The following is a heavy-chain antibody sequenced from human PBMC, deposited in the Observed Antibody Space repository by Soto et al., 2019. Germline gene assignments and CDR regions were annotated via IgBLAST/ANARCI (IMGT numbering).Heavy chain of an antibody. CDR3: ARDSGYCSSTSCPPDY. V-gene: IGHV4-59*01. CDR1: GGSISSYY. Sequence: SETLSLTCTVSGGSISSYYWSWIRQPPGKGLEWIGYIYYSGSTNYNPSLKSRVTISVDTSKNQFSLKLSSVTAADTAVYYCARDSGYCSSTSCPPDYWGQGTLVT. CDR2: IYYSGST. J-gene: IGHJ4*02. D-gene: IGHD2-2*01.